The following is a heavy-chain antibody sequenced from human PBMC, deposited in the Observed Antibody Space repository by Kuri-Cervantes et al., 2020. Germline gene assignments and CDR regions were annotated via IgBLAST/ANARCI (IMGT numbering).Heavy chain of an antibody. CDR2: ISGSGGST. V-gene: IGHV3-23*01. J-gene: IGHJ4*02. CDR1: GFTFSSYA. CDR3: ASAHLIISLLKN. D-gene: IGHD2-15*01. Sequence: GESLKISCAASGFTFSSYAMSWVRQAPGKGLEWVSAISGSGGSTYYADSVKGRFTISRDNSKNTLYLQMNSLRAEDTAVYYCASAHLIISLLKNWGQGTLVTVSS.